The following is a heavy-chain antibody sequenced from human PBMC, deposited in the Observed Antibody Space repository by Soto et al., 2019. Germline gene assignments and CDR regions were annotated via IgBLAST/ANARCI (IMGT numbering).Heavy chain of an antibody. Sequence: PGGSLRLSCAASGFAFSTYAMTWVRQAPGKGLEWVSALSGSGDYTYYADSVKGRFTISRDNSRNTLSLQMIGLRAEDTAVYYCAKVVNSGYGWPYFDYWGQGTLVTVSS. CDR2: LSGSGDYT. V-gene: IGHV3-23*01. CDR3: AKVVNSGYGWPYFDY. J-gene: IGHJ4*02. CDR1: GFAFSTYA. D-gene: IGHD5-18*01.